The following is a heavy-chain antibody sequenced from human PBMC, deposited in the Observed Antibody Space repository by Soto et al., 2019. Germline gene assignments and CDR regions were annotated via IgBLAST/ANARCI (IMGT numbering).Heavy chain of an antibody. CDR1: GGSFSGYY. V-gene: IGHV4-34*01. CDR3: ARGKRRDWFDP. J-gene: IGHJ5*02. CDR2: INHSGST. Sequence: SETLSLTCAFYGGSFSGYYWSWIRQPPGKGLEWIGEINHSGSTNYNPSLKSRVTISVDTSKNQFSLKLSSVTAADTAVYYCARGKRRDWFDPWGQGTLVTVSS.